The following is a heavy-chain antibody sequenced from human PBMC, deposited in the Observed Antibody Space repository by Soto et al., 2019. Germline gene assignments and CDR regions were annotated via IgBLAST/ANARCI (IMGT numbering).Heavy chain of an antibody. CDR3: ARTKVYSSSSGDYYSYYGMDV. D-gene: IGHD6-6*01. J-gene: IGHJ6*02. CDR1: GGTFSSYA. Sequence: QVQLVQSGAEVKKPGSSVKVSCKASGGTFSSYAISWVRQAPGQGLEWMGGIIPIFGTANYAQKFQGRVTITADKCTSTAYMELSSLRSEDTAVYYCARTKVYSSSSGDYYSYYGMDVWGQGTTVTVS. V-gene: IGHV1-69*06. CDR2: IIPIFGTA.